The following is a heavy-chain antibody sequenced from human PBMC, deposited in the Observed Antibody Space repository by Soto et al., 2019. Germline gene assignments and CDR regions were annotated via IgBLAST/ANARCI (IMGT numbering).Heavy chain of an antibody. V-gene: IGHV1-8*02. CDR1: GYTFTNND. CDR3: ARMESFGSLNWFDP. J-gene: IGHJ5*02. Sequence: ASVKVSCKASGYTFTNNDVSWVRQATGQGLEWMGWMNPGSGDTGYAQKFQGRVTMTRDISIATAYMELNSLTSEDTAIYYCARMESFGSLNWFDPWGQGTLVTSPQ. D-gene: IGHD5-18*01. CDR2: MNPGSGDT.